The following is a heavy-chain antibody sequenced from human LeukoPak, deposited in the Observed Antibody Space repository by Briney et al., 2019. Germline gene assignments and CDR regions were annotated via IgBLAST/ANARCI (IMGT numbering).Heavy chain of an antibody. J-gene: IGHJ3*02. D-gene: IGHD4-17*01. Sequence: PGGSLRLSCTASGFTFSAYAMMWVRQAPGKGPEWVSAIRGGGGSAFYADSEKGRFTISRDNSKYTLFLQMNSLRAEDTAVYYCARDPNGDYIGAFDIWGPGTMVTVSS. CDR2: IRGGGGSA. CDR3: ARDPNGDYIGAFDI. CDR1: GFTFSAYA. V-gene: IGHV3-23*01.